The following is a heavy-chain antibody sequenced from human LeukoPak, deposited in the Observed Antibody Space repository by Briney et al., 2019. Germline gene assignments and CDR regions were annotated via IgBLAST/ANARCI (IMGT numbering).Heavy chain of an antibody. Sequence: SGTLSLTCAVSGGSISSSNWWSWVRQPPGKGLEWIGEIYHSGSTNYNPSLKSRVTISVDKSKSQFSLKLSSVTAADTAVYYCARHGRTWIQLSNAFDIWGQGTMVTVSS. V-gene: IGHV4-4*02. D-gene: IGHD5-18*01. CDR1: GGSISSSNW. CDR2: IYHSGST. J-gene: IGHJ3*02. CDR3: ARHGRTWIQLSNAFDI.